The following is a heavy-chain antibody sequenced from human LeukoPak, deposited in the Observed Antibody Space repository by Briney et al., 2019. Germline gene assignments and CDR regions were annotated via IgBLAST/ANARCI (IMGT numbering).Heavy chain of an antibody. CDR1: GYSFTSYW. V-gene: IGHV5-51*01. D-gene: IGHD2-2*01. J-gene: IGHJ3*02. Sequence: KNGESLKISCKGSGYSFTSYWIGWVRQMPGKGLEWMGIIYPGDSDTRYSSSFQGQVTISADKSISTAYLQWSSLKASDTAMYYCARGGIVVVPAAIRDAFDIWGQGTMVTVSS. CDR2: IYPGDSDT. CDR3: ARGGIVVVPAAIRDAFDI.